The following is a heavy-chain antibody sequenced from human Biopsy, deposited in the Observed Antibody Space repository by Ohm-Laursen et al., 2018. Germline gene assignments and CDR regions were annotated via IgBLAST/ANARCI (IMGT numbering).Heavy chain of an antibody. CDR3: SKLGGDPAPFDRASDV. CDR1: DFTVSENY. J-gene: IGHJ3*01. Sequence: SLRLSCTASDFTVSENYFTWVRQAPGKVLEWVSAIGGGGSPTLYADSVKGRFTISRDDSKNTLYLQMNSLRVEDTAVYFCSKLGGDPAPFDRASDVWSRGTKVTVSS. CDR2: IGGGGSPT. V-gene: IGHV3-23*01. D-gene: IGHD2-21*02.